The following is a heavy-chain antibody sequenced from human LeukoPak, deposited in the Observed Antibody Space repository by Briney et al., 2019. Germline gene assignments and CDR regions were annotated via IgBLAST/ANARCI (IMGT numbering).Heavy chain of an antibody. V-gene: IGHV1-46*01. CDR1: GYTFTSNY. CDR2: INPSGGST. CDR3: ASPYCGGDCYSTGGAFDI. J-gene: IGHJ3*02. D-gene: IGHD2-21*02. Sequence: GASVKVSCKAFGYTFTSNYMHWVRQAPGQGPEWMGVINPSGGSTSYAQKFQGRVTMTRDTSTSTVYMELSSLRSEDTAVYYCASPYCGGDCYSTGGAFDIWGQGTMVTVSS.